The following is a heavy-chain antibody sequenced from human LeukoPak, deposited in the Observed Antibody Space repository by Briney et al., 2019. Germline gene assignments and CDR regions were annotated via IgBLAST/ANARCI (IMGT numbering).Heavy chain of an antibody. D-gene: IGHD6-25*01. Sequence: GRSLRLSCAASGFTFSSYAMHWVRQAPGKGLEWVAVISYDGSNKYYADSVKGRFTISRDNSKNTLYLQMNSLRAEDTAVYYCAKDRSGWPDYWGQGTLVTVSS. V-gene: IGHV3-30-3*01. CDR2: ISYDGSNK. J-gene: IGHJ4*02. CDR1: GFTFSSYA. CDR3: AKDRSGWPDY.